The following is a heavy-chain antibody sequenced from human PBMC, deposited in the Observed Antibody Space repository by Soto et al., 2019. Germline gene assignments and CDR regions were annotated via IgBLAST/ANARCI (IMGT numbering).Heavy chain of an antibody. Sequence: ASVKVSCKASGYTFTSYGISWVRQAPGQGLEWMGWINAGNGNTKYSQKFQGRVTITRDTSASTAYMELSSLRSEDTAVYYCARSSSWFNWFDPWGQGTLVTVSS. V-gene: IGHV1-3*01. CDR3: ARSSSWFNWFDP. D-gene: IGHD6-13*01. CDR1: GYTFTSYG. J-gene: IGHJ5*02. CDR2: INAGNGNT.